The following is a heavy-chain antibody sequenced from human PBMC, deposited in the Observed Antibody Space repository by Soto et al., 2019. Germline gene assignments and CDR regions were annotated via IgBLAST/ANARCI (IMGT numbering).Heavy chain of an antibody. D-gene: IGHD2-15*01. J-gene: IGHJ6*02. Sequence: SVKVSCKASGYTFTGYYMHWVRQAPGQGLEWMGWIIPIFGTANYAQKFQGRVTITADESTSTAYMELSSLRSEDTAVYYCARAVVAATEGYYYYYGMDVWGQGTTVTVSS. CDR1: GYTFTGYY. CDR2: IIPIFGTA. CDR3: ARAVVAATEGYYYYYGMDV. V-gene: IGHV1-69*13.